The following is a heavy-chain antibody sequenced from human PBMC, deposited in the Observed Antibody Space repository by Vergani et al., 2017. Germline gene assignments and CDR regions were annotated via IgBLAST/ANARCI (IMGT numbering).Heavy chain of an antibody. D-gene: IGHD3-22*01. CDR2: IYYSGST. CDR3: ARSKYYYDSSGYYTTRYYYYYGMDV. V-gene: IGHV4-59*01. CDR1: GGSISSYY. J-gene: IGHJ6*02. Sequence: QVQLQESGPGLVKPSETLSLTCTVSGGSISSYYWSWILQPPGKGLEWIGYIYYSGSTNYNPSLKSRVTISVDTSKNQFSLKLSSVTAADTAVYYCARSKYYYDSSGYYTTRYYYYYGMDVWGQGTTVTVSS.